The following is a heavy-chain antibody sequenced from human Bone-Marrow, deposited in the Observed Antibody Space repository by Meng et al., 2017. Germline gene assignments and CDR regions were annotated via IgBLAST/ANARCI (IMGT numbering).Heavy chain of an antibody. CDR3: ARGGTAMVTKARAFDI. V-gene: IGHV1-69*06. CDR1: GGTFSSYA. J-gene: IGHJ3*02. D-gene: IGHD5-18*01. CDR2: IIPIFGTA. Sequence: SVKVSCKASGGTFSSYAISWVRQAPGQGLERMGGIIPIFGTANYAQKFQGRVTITADKSTSTAYMELSSLRSEDTAVYYCARGGTAMVTKARAFDIWGQGTMVTVSS.